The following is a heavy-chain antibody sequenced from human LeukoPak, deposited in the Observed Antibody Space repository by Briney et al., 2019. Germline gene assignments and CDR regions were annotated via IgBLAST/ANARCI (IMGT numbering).Heavy chain of an antibody. Sequence: GGSLRLSCAASGFSFSRYWMHWVRQAPGKGLVWVSRIDSDGSSTDYADSVKGRFSISRDSAKNTLYLQMNSLRAEDTAVYCCAGENVYPFDYWGQGTLVTVSS. V-gene: IGHV3-74*01. J-gene: IGHJ4*02. CDR3: AGENVYPFDY. CDR1: GFSFSRYW. D-gene: IGHD2-8*01. CDR2: IDSDGSST.